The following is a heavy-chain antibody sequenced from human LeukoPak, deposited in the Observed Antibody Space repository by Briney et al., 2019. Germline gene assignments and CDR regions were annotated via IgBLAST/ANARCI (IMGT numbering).Heavy chain of an antibody. D-gene: IGHD2-15*01. J-gene: IGHJ4*02. CDR2: IYHTGST. V-gene: IGHV4-61*08. CDR1: GGSISSGGYY. CDR3: ARDHLDCSGGSCLGFDY. Sequence: SETLSLTCTVSGGSISSGGYYWSWIRQPPGKGLEWIGYIYHTGSTNYNPSLKSRVTMSGDTSKNQFSLKLSSVTAADTAVYYCARDHLDCSGGSCLGFDYWGQGTLVTVSS.